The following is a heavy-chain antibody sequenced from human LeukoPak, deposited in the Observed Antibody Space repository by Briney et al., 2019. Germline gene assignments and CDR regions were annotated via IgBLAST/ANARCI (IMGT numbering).Heavy chain of an antibody. CDR3: ANTPDTAMARPSYYFDY. D-gene: IGHD5-18*01. CDR2: IRYDGSNK. J-gene: IGHJ4*02. CDR1: GFSISNYY. V-gene: IGHV3-30*02. Sequence: PGGSLRLSCVASGFSISNYYIHWVRQAPGKGLEWVAFIRYDGSNKYYADSVKGRFTISRDNSKNTLYLQMNSLRAEDTAVYYCANTPDTAMARPSYYFDYWGQGTLVTVSS.